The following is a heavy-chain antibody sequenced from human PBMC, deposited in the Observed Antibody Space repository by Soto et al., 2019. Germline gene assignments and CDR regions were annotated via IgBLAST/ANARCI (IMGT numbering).Heavy chain of an antibody. CDR3: ARARGNYFYCGMDV. V-gene: IGHV4-30-4*01. Sequence: SETLSLTCTVSGGSISSGDYYWSWIRQTPGKGLEWIGYIYSSGSAYYNPSLKSRLTVSLDTSKNQFSLKLRSVTAADTAVYYCARARGNYFYCGMDVWGQGTTVTVSS. CDR2: IYSSGSA. J-gene: IGHJ6*02. CDR1: GGSISSGDYY.